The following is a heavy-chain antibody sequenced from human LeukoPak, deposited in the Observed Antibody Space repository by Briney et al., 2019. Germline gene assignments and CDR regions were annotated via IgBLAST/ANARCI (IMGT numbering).Heavy chain of an antibody. V-gene: IGHV3-30*02. Sequence: PGGSLRLSCAASGFTFNDFGMHWVRQAPGKGLEWVTFIRRDGSDKYYIDSVKGRFTISRDMSKNTLYLQMNSLRAEDTAVYYCARDLSGVVGADWGQGTLVTVSS. D-gene: IGHD1-26*01. J-gene: IGHJ4*02. CDR2: IRRDGSDK. CDR3: ARDLSGVVGAD. CDR1: GFTFNDFG.